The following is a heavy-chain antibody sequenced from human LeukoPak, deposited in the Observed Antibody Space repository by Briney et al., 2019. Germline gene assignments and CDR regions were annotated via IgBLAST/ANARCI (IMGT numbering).Heavy chain of an antibody. CDR2: IYSSGST. CDR1: GGSISSYY. CDR3: ARGRGAAAGKWFDP. Sequence: SETLSLTCTVSGGSISSYYWSWIRQPAGKGLEWIGRIYSSGSTNYNPSLKSRVTMSVDTSKNQFSLKLSSVTAADTAVYYCARGRGAAAGKWFDPWGQGTLVTVSS. J-gene: IGHJ5*02. V-gene: IGHV4-4*07. D-gene: IGHD6-13*01.